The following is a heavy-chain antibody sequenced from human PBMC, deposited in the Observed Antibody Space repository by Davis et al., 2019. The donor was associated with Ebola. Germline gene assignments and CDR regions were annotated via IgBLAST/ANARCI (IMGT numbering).Heavy chain of an antibody. CDR2: IVVGSGNT. CDR3: ARETGDGGGMDV. V-gene: IGHV1-58*01. Sequence: SVKVSCKASGFTFTSSAVQWVRQARGQRLEWIGWIVVGSGNTNYAQKFQGRVTMTRDTSTSTVYMELSSLRSEDTAVYYCARETGDGGGMDVWGKGTTVTVSS. J-gene: IGHJ6*04. CDR1: GFTFTSSA. D-gene: IGHD7-27*01.